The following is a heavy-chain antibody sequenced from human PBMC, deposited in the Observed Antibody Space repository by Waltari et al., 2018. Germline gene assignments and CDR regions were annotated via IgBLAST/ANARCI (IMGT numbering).Heavy chain of an antibody. CDR2: IYYSGST. J-gene: IGHJ4*02. Sequence: QLQLQESGPGLVKPSETLSLTCTVSGGSISSSSYYWGWIRQPPGKGLEWIGSIYYSGSTYYNPSLKSRVTISVDTSKNQFSLKLSSVTAADTAVYYCARKGAAAPPDYWGQGTLVIVSS. CDR3: ARKGAAAPPDY. CDR1: GGSISSSSYY. D-gene: IGHD6-13*01. V-gene: IGHV4-39*01.